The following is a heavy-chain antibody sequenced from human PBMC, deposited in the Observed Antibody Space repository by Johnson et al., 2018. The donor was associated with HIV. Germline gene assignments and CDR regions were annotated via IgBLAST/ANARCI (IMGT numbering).Heavy chain of an antibody. CDR1: GIIFSHYG. CDR2: ISYDGSNE. CDR3: AKGGIDAFDI. Sequence: QVQLVESGGGVVQPGRSLRLSCTVSGIIFSHYGMHWVRQAPGKGLEWVALISYDGSNEYYADSVKGRFTISRDNSKNTVYLEMNSLRAEDTAVYYCAKGGIDAFDIWGQGTMVTVSS. V-gene: IGHV3-30*18. J-gene: IGHJ3*02. D-gene: IGHD6-25*01.